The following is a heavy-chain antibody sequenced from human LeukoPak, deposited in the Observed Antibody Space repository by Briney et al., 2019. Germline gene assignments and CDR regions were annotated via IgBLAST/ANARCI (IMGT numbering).Heavy chain of an antibody. D-gene: IGHD1-26*01. Sequence: GGSLRLSCAASGFTISSYSMNWVRQAPGKGLEWVSSISSSSSYIYYADSVKGRFTISRDNAKNSLYLQMNSLRAEDTAVYYCARGSSLPDAFDIWGQGTMVTVSS. CDR2: ISSSSSYI. J-gene: IGHJ3*02. CDR1: GFTISSYS. CDR3: ARGSSLPDAFDI. V-gene: IGHV3-21*01.